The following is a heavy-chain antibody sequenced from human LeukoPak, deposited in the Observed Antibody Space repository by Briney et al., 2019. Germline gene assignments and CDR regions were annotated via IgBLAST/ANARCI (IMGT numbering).Heavy chain of an antibody. CDR1: GGSISSSSYY. V-gene: IGHV4-39*01. D-gene: IGHD2-2*01. Sequence: SQTLSLTCAVSGGSISSSSYYWGWIRQPPGKGLEWIGSIYYSGSTYYNPSLKSRVTISVDTSKNQFSLKLSSVPAADTAVYYGASVLSGYQLYNWCDPWGQGTLVTVSS. J-gene: IGHJ5*02. CDR3: ASVLSGYQLYNWCDP. CDR2: IYYSGST.